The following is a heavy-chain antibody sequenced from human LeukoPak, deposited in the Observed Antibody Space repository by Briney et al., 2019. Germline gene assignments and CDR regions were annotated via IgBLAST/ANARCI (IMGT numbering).Heavy chain of an antibody. V-gene: IGHV3-21*01. CDR1: GFTFSSYS. Sequence: GGSLRLSCAASGFTFSSYSMNWVRQAPGKGLEWVSSIDSSRSYIYYADSVKGRFTISRDNAKDSLYLQMNSLGPEDTAVYYCARDPYSGNYGNYYYYYMDVWGKGTTVTISS. CDR2: IDSSRSYI. J-gene: IGHJ6*03. CDR3: ARDPYSGNYGNYYYYYMDV. D-gene: IGHD1-26*01.